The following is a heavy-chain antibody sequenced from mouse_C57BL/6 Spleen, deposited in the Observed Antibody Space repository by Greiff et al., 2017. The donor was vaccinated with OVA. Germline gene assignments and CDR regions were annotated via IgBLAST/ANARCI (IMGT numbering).Heavy chain of an antibody. CDR2: INPNNGGT. CDR1: GYTFTDYY. V-gene: IGHV1-26*01. CDR3: ARAPYYYGSRGWYFDV. J-gene: IGHJ1*03. D-gene: IGHD1-1*01. Sequence: VQLQQSGPELVKPGASVKISCKASGYTFTDYYMNWVKQSHGKSLEWIGDINPNNGGTSYNQKFKGKATLTVDKSSSTAYMELRSLTSEDSAVYYCARAPYYYGSRGWYFDVWGTGTTVTVSS.